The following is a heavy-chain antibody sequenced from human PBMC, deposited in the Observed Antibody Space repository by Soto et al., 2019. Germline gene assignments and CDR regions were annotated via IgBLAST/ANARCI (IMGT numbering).Heavy chain of an antibody. J-gene: IGHJ4*02. CDR3: VKVLDSSGWYYYDN. D-gene: IGHD6-19*01. CDR1: GFTFASSY. CDR2: ISSDGKRI. Sequence: GSLRLSCSASGFTFASSYMHWVRQAPGKGLEYVSAISSDGKRIYYADSVKGRFTISRDNSMNTLFLQMISLGPADTAIYYCVKVLDSSGWYYYDNWGQGVLVTVSS. V-gene: IGHV3-64D*06.